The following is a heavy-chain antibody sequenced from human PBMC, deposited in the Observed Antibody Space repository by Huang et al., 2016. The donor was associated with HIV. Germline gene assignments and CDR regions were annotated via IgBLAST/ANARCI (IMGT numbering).Heavy chain of an antibody. J-gene: IGHJ3*01. V-gene: IGHV3-30*02. CDR1: GFPFSAYG. CDR3: VKERGSSRARSSFDF. D-gene: IGHD6-13*01. Sequence: QVRLVESGGGVVQPGASLTLSCSASGFPFSAYGMDWVRKAPGKGLEGVSFIRYDGNNDYLIGSVKGRFTISRDNSNNTLYLRMNSLRPEDTAVYYCVKERGSSRARSSFDFWGQGTSVIVSS. CDR2: IRYDGNND.